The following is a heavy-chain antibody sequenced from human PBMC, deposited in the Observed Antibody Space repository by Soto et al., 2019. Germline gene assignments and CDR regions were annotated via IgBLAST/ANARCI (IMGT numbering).Heavy chain of an antibody. CDR3: VRNGIFCMAV. CDR1: SGAIHSESW. V-gene: IGHV4-4*02. J-gene: IGHJ6*04. Sequence: PSETLSLTCAVSSGAIHSESWWSWVRQPPGKGLEWIGEIYHSGGTNYNPSLTSRVTISMDKSKNQISLKLNSVTAADTAVYYCVRNGIFCMAVWGKGSTVTVSS. CDR2: IYHSGGT.